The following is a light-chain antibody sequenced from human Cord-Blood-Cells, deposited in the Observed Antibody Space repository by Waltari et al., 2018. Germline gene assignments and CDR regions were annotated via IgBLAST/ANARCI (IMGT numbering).Light chain of an antibody. J-gene: IGLJ1*01. CDR1: SSDVGGHNY. CDR3: SSYTSSSTYV. Sequence: QSALTQPASVSGSPGQSLTISCTGPSSDVGGHNYVSWYQQHPGKAPKLMIYDVSNRPSGVSNRFSGSKSGNTASLTISGLQAEDEADYYCSSYTSSSTYVFGTGTKVTVL. CDR2: DVS. V-gene: IGLV2-14*01.